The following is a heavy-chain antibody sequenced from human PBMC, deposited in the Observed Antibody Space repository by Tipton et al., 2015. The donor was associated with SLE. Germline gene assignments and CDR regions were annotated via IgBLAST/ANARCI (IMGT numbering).Heavy chain of an antibody. CDR3: ARALIDFWSGYYYYYYYMDV. CDR1: GFSFSDYS. D-gene: IGHD3-3*01. J-gene: IGHJ6*03. Sequence: GSLRLSCAASGFSFSDYSMNWVRQAPGKGLEWVASIKEDGSEKYYVDSVKGRFTISRDNAKNSLYLQMNSLRAEDTAVYYCARALIDFWSGYYYYYYYMDVWGKGTTVTVSS. CDR2: IKEDGSEK. V-gene: IGHV3-7*01.